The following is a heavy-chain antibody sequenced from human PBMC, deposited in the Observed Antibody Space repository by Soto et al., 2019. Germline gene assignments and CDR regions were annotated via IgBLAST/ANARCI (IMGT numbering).Heavy chain of an antibody. V-gene: IGHV4-31*03. Sequence: PSETLSLTCTVSGGSISSGGYYWSWIRQHPGKGLEWIGYIYYSGSTYYNPSLKSRVTISVDTSKNQFSLKLSSVTAADTAVYYCARGEMVYARRSSFFDYWGQGTLVTVSS. CDR1: GGSISSGGYY. CDR3: ARGEMVYARRSSFFDY. CDR2: IYYSGST. J-gene: IGHJ4*02. D-gene: IGHD2-8*01.